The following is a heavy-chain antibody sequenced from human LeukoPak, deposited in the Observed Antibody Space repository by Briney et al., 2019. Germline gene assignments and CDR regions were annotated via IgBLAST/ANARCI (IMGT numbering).Heavy chain of an antibody. J-gene: IGHJ6*02. CDR2: INPNSGGT. V-gene: IGHV1-2*02. D-gene: IGHD3-9*01. CDR1: GYTFTGSY. CDR3: ARDPSNYDILTGYFVHYYYYGMDV. Sequence: ASVKVSCKASGYTFTGSYMHWVRQAPGQGLEWMGWINPNSGGTNYAQKFQGRVTMTRDTSISTAYMELSRLRSDDTAVYYCARDPSNYDILTGYFVHYYYYGMDVWGQGTTVTVSS.